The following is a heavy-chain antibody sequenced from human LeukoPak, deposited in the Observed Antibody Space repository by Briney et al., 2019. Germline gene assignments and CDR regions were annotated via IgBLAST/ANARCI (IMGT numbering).Heavy chain of an antibody. J-gene: IGHJ4*02. Sequence: GGSLRLSCAASAFTFSNYWMSSVRQAPGKGLEWVANIMEDGREIKYLDSVQGPFTISRDNAKNSLYLQMNSLRVDDTTVYYCARDRGYSTFDSWGQGTLVTVSS. CDR3: ARDRGYSTFDS. D-gene: IGHD4-23*01. V-gene: IGHV3-7*01. CDR2: IMEDGREI. CDR1: AFTFSNYW.